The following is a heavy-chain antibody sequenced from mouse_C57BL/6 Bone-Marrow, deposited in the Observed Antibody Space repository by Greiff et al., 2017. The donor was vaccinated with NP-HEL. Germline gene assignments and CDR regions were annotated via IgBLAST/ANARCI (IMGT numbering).Heavy chain of an antibody. Sequence: QVQLQQPGAELVKPGASVRMSCKASGYTFTSYWLTGVKRRLGQGLEWIGDIDPGSGSTNYNGKFKSKATLTVDTSSSTAYMQLSSLTSEDSAVYYCARNPSGDAMDYWGQGTSVTVSS. CDR3: ARNPSGDAMDY. CDR2: IDPGSGST. J-gene: IGHJ4*01. CDR1: GYTFTSYW. V-gene: IGHV1-55*01.